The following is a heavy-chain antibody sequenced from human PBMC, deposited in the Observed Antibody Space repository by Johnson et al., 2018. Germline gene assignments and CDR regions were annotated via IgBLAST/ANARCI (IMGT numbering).Heavy chain of an antibody. CDR2: INHSGST. CDR3: ASRRPNYYYHYMDV. CDR1: GGSFSGYY. D-gene: IGHD1-1*01. Sequence: QVQLQQWGAGLLKPSETLSLTCAVYGGSFSGYYWSWIRQPPWKGLEWIGEINHSGSTNYNPSLKSRVPISVHTSKNQFSLRLSSVTAADTAVYYCASRRPNYYYHYMDVWGKGTTVTVS. V-gene: IGHV4-34*01. J-gene: IGHJ6*03.